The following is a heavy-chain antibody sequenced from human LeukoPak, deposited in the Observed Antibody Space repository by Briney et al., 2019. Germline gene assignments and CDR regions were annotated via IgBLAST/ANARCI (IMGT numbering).Heavy chain of an antibody. J-gene: IGHJ5*02. CDR3: ARAPLDYDFWSGYFRNWFDP. D-gene: IGHD3-3*01. CDR1: GGSISSGDYY. Sequence: PSETLSLTCTVSGGSISSGDYYWSWVRQPPGKGLEWIGYIYYSGSTYYNPSPKSRVTISVDTSKNQFSLKLSSVTAADTAVYYCARAPLDYDFWSGYFRNWFDPWGQGTLVTVSS. CDR2: IYYSGST. V-gene: IGHV4-30-4*01.